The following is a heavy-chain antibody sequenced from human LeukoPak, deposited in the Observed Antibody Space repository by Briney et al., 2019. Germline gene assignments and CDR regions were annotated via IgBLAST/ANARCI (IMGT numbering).Heavy chain of an antibody. CDR1: GFTFSSYG. D-gene: IGHD2-21*02. CDR3: ASGMSLAGDGPFDY. CDR2: VSNRDGRA. Sequence: GGSLRLSCAASGFTFSSYGMDWVRQAPGKGLEWVSGVSNRDGRAYYAASVKGRFTVSRDNSKNTLHLQMNSLRAEDTALYYCASGMSLAGDGPFDYWGQGTLVTVSS. J-gene: IGHJ4*02. V-gene: IGHV3-23*01.